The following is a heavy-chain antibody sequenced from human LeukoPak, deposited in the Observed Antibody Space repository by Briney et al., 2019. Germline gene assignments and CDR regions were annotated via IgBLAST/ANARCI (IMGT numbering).Heavy chain of an antibody. Sequence: GESLKISCKGSGYSFTSYWISWVRQMPGKGLEWMGRIDPSDSYTNYSPSFQGHVTISADKSISTAYLQWSSLKASDTAMYYCARARPGVVVVPAAALYFDYWGQGTLVTVSS. CDR1: GYSFTSYW. CDR3: ARARPGVVVVPAAALYFDY. D-gene: IGHD2-2*01. CDR2: IDPSDSYT. V-gene: IGHV5-10-1*01. J-gene: IGHJ4*02.